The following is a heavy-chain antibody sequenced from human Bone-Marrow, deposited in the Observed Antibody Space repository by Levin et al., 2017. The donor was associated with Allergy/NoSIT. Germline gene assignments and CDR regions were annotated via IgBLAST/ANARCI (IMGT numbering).Heavy chain of an antibody. CDR3: ARGNSVSEWAYHFDY. D-gene: IGHD3-3*01. J-gene: IGHJ4*02. CDR1: GGSISSNNW. Sequence: PSETLSLTCAVSGGSISSNNWWCWVRQPPGTGLEWIGEIYHSGSTNYNPSLKSRFTISVDKPKTQLSLQLNSVTAADTAVYYCARGNSVSEWAYHFDYWGQGMLVTVSS. CDR2: IYHSGST. V-gene: IGHV4-4*02.